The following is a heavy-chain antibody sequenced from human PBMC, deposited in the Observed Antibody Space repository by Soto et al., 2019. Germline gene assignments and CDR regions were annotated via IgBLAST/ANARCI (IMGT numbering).Heavy chain of an antibody. J-gene: IGHJ4*02. CDR2: IIPILGIA. V-gene: IGHV1-69*02. CDR1: GGTFSSYT. CDR3: ARAHLSEYSGYDQSDY. Sequence: ASVKVSCKASGGTFSSYTISWVRQAPGQGLEWMGRIIPILGIANYAQKFQGRVTITADKSTSTAYMELNSLRSEDTAVYYCARAHLSEYSGYDQSDYWGQGTLVTVSS. D-gene: IGHD5-12*01.